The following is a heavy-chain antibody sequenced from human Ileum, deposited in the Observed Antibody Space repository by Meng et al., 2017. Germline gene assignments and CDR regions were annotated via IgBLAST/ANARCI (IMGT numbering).Heavy chain of an antibody. J-gene: IGHJ4*01. CDR2: IKQDGSEG. CDR3: AREGREGGHYDY. CDR1: EFSFSSDW. V-gene: IGHV3-7*01. Sequence: GESLKISCAASEFSFSSDWMSWVRQAPGKGLEWVANIKQDGSEGYYVDSVKGRFTISRDNAKNSLYLQMNNLRTEDTAVYYCAREGREGGHYDYWGRGTLVTVSS. D-gene: IGHD3-16*01.